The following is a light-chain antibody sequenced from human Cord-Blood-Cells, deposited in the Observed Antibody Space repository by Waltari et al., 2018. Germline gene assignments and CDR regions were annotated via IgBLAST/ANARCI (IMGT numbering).Light chain of an antibody. CDR2: DAS. CDR3: QQRSNWPPFT. Sequence: EIVLKQSPATLSLSPGERATLPCRASQSVSSYLAWYQQKPGQAPRLLIYDASNRATGIPARFSGSGSGTDFTLTISSLEPEDFAVYYCQQRSNWPPFTFGPGTKVDIK. J-gene: IGKJ3*01. CDR1: QSVSSY. V-gene: IGKV3-11*01.